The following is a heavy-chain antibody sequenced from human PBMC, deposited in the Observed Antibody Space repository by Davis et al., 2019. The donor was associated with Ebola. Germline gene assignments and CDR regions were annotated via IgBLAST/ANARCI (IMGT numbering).Heavy chain of an antibody. V-gene: IGHV4-34*01. D-gene: IGHD5-18*01. J-gene: IGHJ6*02. Sequence: SETLSLTCAVYGGSFSGYYWSWLRQPPGKGLEWIGEINHSGSTNYNPSLKSRVTISVDTSKNQFSLKLSSVTAADTAVYYCARGIHGYSYGYGYYYYGMDVWGQGTTVTVSS. CDR3: ARGIHGYSYGYGYYYYGMDV. CDR2: INHSGST. CDR1: GGSFSGYY.